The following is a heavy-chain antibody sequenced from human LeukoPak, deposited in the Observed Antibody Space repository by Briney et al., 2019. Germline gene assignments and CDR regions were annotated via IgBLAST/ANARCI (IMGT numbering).Heavy chain of an antibody. CDR2: INPNSGGT. Sequence: ASVKVSCKASGYTFTGYYMHWVRQAPGQGLEWMGWINPNSGGTNYAQKFQGWVTMTRDTSISTAYMELSRLRSDDTAVYYCARGDGDYVYYFDYWGQGTLVTASS. CDR3: ARGDGDYVYYFDY. CDR1: GYTFTGYY. J-gene: IGHJ4*02. D-gene: IGHD4-17*01. V-gene: IGHV1-2*04.